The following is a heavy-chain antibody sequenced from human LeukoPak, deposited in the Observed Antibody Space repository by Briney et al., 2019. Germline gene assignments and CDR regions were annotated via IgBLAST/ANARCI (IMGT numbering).Heavy chain of an antibody. CDR3: ARDLVVRSGIYSWFDP. CDR1: GGTFSSYA. J-gene: IGHJ5*02. D-gene: IGHD2-21*01. Sequence: GASVKVSCKASGGTFSSYAISWVRQAPGQGLEWMGGIIPIFGTANYAQKFQGRVTITTDESTSTAYMELSSLRSEDTAVYYCARDLVVRSGIYSWFDPWGQGTLVTVSS. V-gene: IGHV1-69*05. CDR2: IIPIFGTA.